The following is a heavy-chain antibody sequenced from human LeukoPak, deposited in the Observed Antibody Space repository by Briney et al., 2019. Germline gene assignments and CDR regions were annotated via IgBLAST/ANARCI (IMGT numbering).Heavy chain of an antibody. D-gene: IGHD2-2*01. CDR3: VRHCCSTPSKRTFDI. Sequence: SETLSLTCTVSGGSIWTSDYYWGCIRQFPGKGLEWIGTISDGGSTYYNPSLESRVIISVDTSKNQFSLKLSSVTATDTAVYYCVRHCCSTPSKRTFDIWGQGTLVTVSS. V-gene: IGHV4-39*01. CDR2: ISDGGST. J-gene: IGHJ3*02. CDR1: GGSIWTSDYY.